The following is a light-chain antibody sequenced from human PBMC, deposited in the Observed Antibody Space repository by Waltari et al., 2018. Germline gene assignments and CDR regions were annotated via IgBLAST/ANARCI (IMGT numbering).Light chain of an antibody. CDR2: AAT. CDR3: LQHNSYPWT. CDR1: QGISSY. Sequence: DIQMTQSPSSLSASVGDTVTITCRTSQGISSYLNWFQQKPGKAPKLLIYAATTLQSGVPSRFSGSGSGTEFTLIISSLQPEDFAAYYCLQHNSYPWTFGQGTKVEIK. J-gene: IGKJ1*01. V-gene: IGKV1-17*01.